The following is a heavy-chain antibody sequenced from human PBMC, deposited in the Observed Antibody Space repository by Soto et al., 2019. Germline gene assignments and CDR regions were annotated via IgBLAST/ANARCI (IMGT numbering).Heavy chain of an antibody. CDR3: AREVAAHHYYYGMDV. Sequence: QVQLVQSGAAVKKPGSSVKVSCKASGGTFSSYAISWVRQAPGQGLEWMGGIIPIFGTANYAQKFQGRVTITADESTSTAYMALSSLRSEDTAVYYCAREVAAHHYYYGMDVWGQGTTVTVSS. D-gene: IGHD6-6*01. J-gene: IGHJ6*02. CDR2: IIPIFGTA. CDR1: GGTFSSYA. V-gene: IGHV1-69*12.